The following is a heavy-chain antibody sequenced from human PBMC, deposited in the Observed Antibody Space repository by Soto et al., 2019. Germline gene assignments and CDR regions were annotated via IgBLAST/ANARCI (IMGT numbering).Heavy chain of an antibody. CDR2: MNPNSGNT. J-gene: IGHJ4*02. Sequence: ASVKVSCKASGYTFTSYDINWVRQATGQGLEWMGWMNPNSGNTGYAQKFQGRVTITADESMSTAYMELSSLRSEDTAVYYCARPPHTARSPMIVVDCSDYWGQGTLVSVSS. D-gene: IGHD3-22*01. CDR3: ARPPHTARSPMIVVDCSDY. CDR1: GYTFTSYD. V-gene: IGHV1-8*01.